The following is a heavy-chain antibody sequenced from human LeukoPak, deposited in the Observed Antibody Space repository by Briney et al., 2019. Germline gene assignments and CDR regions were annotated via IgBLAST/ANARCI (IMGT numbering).Heavy chain of an antibody. CDR1: GYTFTSYG. Sequence: ASVRVSCKASGYTFTSYGISWVRQAPGQGLEWMGWINPNSDGTNYAQKFQGRVTMTRDTSISTAYMELSRLRSDDTAVYYCARDPVSPPLWGQGTLVTVSS. V-gene: IGHV1-2*02. CDR2: INPNSDGT. J-gene: IGHJ4*02. CDR3: ARDPVSPPL.